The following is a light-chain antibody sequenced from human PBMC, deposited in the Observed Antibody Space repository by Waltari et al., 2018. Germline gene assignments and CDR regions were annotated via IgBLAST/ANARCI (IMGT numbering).Light chain of an antibody. Sequence: QSALTQPASVSGSPGQSITISCTGTNNDIGSYNLVSWYQQHPGKAPNVIIFEVNKRHSGVSNRFSGSKSGNASSLTVSGLHPEDEADYYCCSYAGTPRVVFGGGTKLTVL. CDR3: CSYAGTPRVV. J-gene: IGLJ2*01. CDR1: NNDIGSYNL. V-gene: IGLV2-23*02. CDR2: EVN.